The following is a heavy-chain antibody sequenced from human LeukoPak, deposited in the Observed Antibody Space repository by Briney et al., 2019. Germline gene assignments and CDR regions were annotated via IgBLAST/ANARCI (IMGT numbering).Heavy chain of an antibody. CDR2: INHSGST. V-gene: IGHV4-34*01. J-gene: IGHJ6*03. Sequence: PSETLSLTCAFYGGSFSGYYWSWIRQPPGKGLEWIGEINHSGSTNYNPSLKSRVTISVDTSKNQFSLKLSSVTAADTAVYYCARTRRGTIFGVVTRDYYYYMDVWGKGTTVTVSS. D-gene: IGHD3-3*01. CDR3: ARTRRGTIFGVVTRDYYYYMDV. CDR1: GGSFSGYY.